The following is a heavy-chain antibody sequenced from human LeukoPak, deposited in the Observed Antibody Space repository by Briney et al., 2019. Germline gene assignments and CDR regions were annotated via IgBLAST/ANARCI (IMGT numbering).Heavy chain of an antibody. V-gene: IGHV3-30*02. CDR2: IREDGGDK. CDR3: AKDSNWAFDY. Sequence: GGSLRLSCGASGFTFSRNGMHWVRQAPGKGLEWVAYIREDGGDKCYADSVKGRFTISRDTSKNMLHMQMNSLRVEDTAVYYCAKDSNWAFDYWGQGTLVSVSS. D-gene: IGHD3-16*01. CDR1: GFTFSRNG. J-gene: IGHJ4*02.